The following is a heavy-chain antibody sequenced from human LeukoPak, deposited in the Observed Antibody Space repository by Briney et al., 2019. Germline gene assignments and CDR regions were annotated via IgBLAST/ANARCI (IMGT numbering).Heavy chain of an antibody. D-gene: IGHD2-2*01. CDR1: GFAFDEHG. J-gene: IGHJ4*02. CDR2: INWSGGST. V-gene: IGHV3-20*04. Sequence: GGSLRLTCTASGFAFDEHGMSWVRQVPGKGLEWVSGINWSGGSTGYADPLRGRFTISRDNAKNSLYLQMGSLRAEDTALYYCARAPITSPFYFDYWGQGTLVTVSS. CDR3: ARAPITSPFYFDY.